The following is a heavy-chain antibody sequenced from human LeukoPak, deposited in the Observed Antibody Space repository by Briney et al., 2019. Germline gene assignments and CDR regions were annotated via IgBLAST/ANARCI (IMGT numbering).Heavy chain of an antibody. CDR1: GGTFSRYA. J-gene: IGHJ6*04. CDR2: IIPILGKA. CDR3: ARGVRYYDIVTGPRPPYYYYGMDV. Sequence: SVTVSCKASGGTFSRYAISWVRQAPGQGLEGMGGIIPILGKANYEQKFQGRVTITADKSTSTAYMELSSLRSEDTAFYYCARGVRYYDIVTGPRPPYYYYGMDVWGKGTTVTVSS. V-gene: IGHV1-69*06. D-gene: IGHD3-9*01.